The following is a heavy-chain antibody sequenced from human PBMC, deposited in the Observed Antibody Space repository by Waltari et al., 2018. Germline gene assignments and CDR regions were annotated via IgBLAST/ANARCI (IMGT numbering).Heavy chain of an antibody. CDR3: AKIVTRSHFDY. Sequence: VQLLESGGGLVQPGESLRLACVASGFTFSNTGMTWVRQAPGEGREWLSSISGSGVGTYYAHSVKGRFTISRDNSKNTLFLHMNSLTAEDTASYYCAKIVTRSHFDYWGQGTLVTVSS. CDR1: GFTFSNTG. V-gene: IGHV3-23*01. CDR2: ISGSGVGT. J-gene: IGHJ4*02. D-gene: IGHD2-21*01.